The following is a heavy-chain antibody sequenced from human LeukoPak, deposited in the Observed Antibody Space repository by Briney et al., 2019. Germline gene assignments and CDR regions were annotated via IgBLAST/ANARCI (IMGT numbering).Heavy chain of an antibody. D-gene: IGHD3-10*01. Sequence: SETLSLTCTVSGGSINSHYWSWIRQPPGKRLEWIGYIFNTGNTNYNPSLASRVTMSVDTSRAQFFLRLSPVTAADTAIYYCASRPADTTWYGVFDYWSQGTLVTVSS. CDR1: GGSINSHY. V-gene: IGHV4-59*11. J-gene: IGHJ4*02. CDR3: ASRPADTTWYGVFDY. CDR2: IFNTGNT.